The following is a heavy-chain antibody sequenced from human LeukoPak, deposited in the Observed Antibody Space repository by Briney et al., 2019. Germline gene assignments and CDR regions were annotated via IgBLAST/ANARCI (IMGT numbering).Heavy chain of an antibody. CDR2: KNPNSGRT. V-gene: IGHV1-8*01. CDR3: ARGPVTTHGMDV. CDR1: GYTFTSYD. J-gene: IGHJ6*02. D-gene: IGHD4-11*01. Sequence: ASVKVSYKASGYTFTSYDINWVRQATGQGLEWMGWKNPNSGRTGLAQKFQGRLTMTVNTAISTAYMELSSLTSEDTVVYYCARGPVTTHGMDVWGQGTTVTVSS.